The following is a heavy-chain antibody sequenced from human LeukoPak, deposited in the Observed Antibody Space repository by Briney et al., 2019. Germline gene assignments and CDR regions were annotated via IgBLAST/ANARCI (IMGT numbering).Heavy chain of an antibody. D-gene: IGHD6-13*01. V-gene: IGHV3-23*01. J-gene: IGHJ4*02. Sequence: GGSLRLSCAASGFTFSSYAMSWVRQAPGKGLQWVSVISGPGYTTYYADSVRGRFTISRDNSKNTLYMQMNSLRVEDTGVYYCAKVGSSSQTDYWGQGTLVTVSP. CDR2: ISGPGYTT. CDR1: GFTFSSYA. CDR3: AKVGSSSQTDY.